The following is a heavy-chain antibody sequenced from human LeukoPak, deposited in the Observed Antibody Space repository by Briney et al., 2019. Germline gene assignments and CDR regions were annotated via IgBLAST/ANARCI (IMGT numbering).Heavy chain of an antibody. CDR2: ISYDGSNK. CDR3: AREASSGWYPITYYYYYMDV. V-gene: IGHV3-30*04. D-gene: IGHD6-19*01. J-gene: IGHJ6*03. Sequence: GGSLRLSCAASGFTFSSYAMHWVRQAPGKGLEWVAVISYDGSNKYYADSVKGRFTISRDNSKNTLYLQMNSLRAEDTAVYYCAREASSGWYPITYYYYYMDVWGKGTAVTVSS. CDR1: GFTFSSYA.